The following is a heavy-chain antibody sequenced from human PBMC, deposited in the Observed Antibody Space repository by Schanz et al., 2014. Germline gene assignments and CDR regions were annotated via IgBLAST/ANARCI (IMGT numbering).Heavy chain of an antibody. Sequence: DVQLLESGGGLVQPGGSLRLSCAASGFTFNSYAMTWVRQAPGKGLEWVSGISGSGGSTYYADSVKGRFTISRDNSENTLYLQMNSLSADDTAVFYCAKGMGYCSSGTCYDYYYYGLDVWGQGTTVTVSS. CDR1: GFTFNSYA. CDR3: AKGMGYCSSGTCYDYYYYGLDV. J-gene: IGHJ6*02. V-gene: IGHV3-23*01. CDR2: ISGSGGST. D-gene: IGHD2-15*01.